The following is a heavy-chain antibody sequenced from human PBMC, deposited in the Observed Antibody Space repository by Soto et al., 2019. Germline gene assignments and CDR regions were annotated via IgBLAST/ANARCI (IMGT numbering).Heavy chain of an antibody. V-gene: IGHV1-69*02. CDR2: IIPILGIA. J-gene: IGHJ5*02. Sequence: QVQLVQSGAEVKKPGSSVKVSCKASGGTFSSYTISWVRQAPGQGLECMGRIIPILGIANYAQKFQGRVTITADKSTSTAYMELSSLRSEDTAVYYCARLVLSSSWSINWFDPWGQGTLVTVSS. D-gene: IGHD6-13*01. CDR1: GGTFSSYT. CDR3: ARLVLSSSWSINWFDP.